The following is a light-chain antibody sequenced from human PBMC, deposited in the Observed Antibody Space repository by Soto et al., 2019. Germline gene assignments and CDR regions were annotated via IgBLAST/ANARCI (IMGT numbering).Light chain of an antibody. CDR1: QSISSW. Sequence: DIQMTQSPSTLSASVGDRVTITCRVSQSISSWLAWYQQKPGKAPKLLIYDASSLESGVPSRFSSSGSGTEFTLTISSLQPDDFATYYCQQHNGYSERLFGQGTKVDIK. V-gene: IGKV1-5*01. J-gene: IGKJ1*01. CDR3: QQHNGYSERL. CDR2: DAS.